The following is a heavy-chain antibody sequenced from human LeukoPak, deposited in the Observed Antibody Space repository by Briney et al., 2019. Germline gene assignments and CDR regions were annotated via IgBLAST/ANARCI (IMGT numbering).Heavy chain of an antibody. CDR3: ARDYDSRASS. CDR1: GGSISSSNR. D-gene: IGHD3-22*01. V-gene: IGHV4-4*02. J-gene: IGHJ5*02. CDR2: IYHSGST. Sequence: SETLSLTCAVSGGSISSSNRWSWVRQPPGKGLEWIGEIYHSGSTNYNPSLKSRLTISVDKSKNQFSLKLDSVTAADTAVYFCARDYDSRASSWGQGTLVTVSS.